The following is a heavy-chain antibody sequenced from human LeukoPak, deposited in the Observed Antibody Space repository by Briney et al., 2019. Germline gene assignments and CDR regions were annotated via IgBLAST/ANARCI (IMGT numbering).Heavy chain of an antibody. D-gene: IGHD2-15*01. V-gene: IGHV3-30*02. Sequence: PGGSLRLCCAASGFTFSRYGMHWVRQAPGKGLEWVAFIRYDGSNKYYADSVKGRFTISRDNSKNTLYLQMNSLRAEDTAVYYCEQDSGFCSGGSCYTEYYFDYWGQGTLITVSS. CDR2: IRYDGSNK. J-gene: IGHJ4*02. CDR3: EQDSGFCSGGSCYTEYYFDY. CDR1: GFTFSRYG.